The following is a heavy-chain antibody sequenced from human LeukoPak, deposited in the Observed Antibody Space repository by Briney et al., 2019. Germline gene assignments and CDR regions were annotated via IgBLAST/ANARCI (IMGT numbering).Heavy chain of an antibody. D-gene: IGHD1-26*01. CDR3: ARGGESGSYYTR. V-gene: IGHV4-59*01. CDR1: GGSISSYY. J-gene: IGHJ4*02. Sequence: SETLSLTCTVSGGSISSYYWSWIRQPPGKGLEWIGYIYYSGSTNYNPSLKSRVTISVATSKNQFSLKLSSVTAADTAVYYCARGGESGSYYTRWGQGTLVTVSS. CDR2: IYYSGST.